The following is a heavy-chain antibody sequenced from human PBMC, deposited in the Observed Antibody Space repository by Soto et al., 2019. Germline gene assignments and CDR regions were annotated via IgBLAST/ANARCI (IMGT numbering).Heavy chain of an antibody. Sequence: QVQLVQSGAEVKKPGASVKVSCKASGYTFTSYGISWVRQAPGQGLEWMGWISGKTAKTNYAQNLQGRVTITTDTSTSTAYMELRSLRSDDTAVYDCARVPREIILVGMDVWGQGTTVTVAS. CDR3: ARVPREIILVGMDV. CDR1: GYTFTSYG. V-gene: IGHV1-18*04. D-gene: IGHD2-2*01. J-gene: IGHJ6*02. CDR2: ISGKTAKT.